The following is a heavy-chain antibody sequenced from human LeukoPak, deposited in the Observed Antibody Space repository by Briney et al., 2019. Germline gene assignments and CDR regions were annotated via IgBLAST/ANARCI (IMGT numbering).Heavy chain of an antibody. CDR2: ISSTGSTI. CDR3: AREGWFGERYPFHY. D-gene: IGHD3-10*01. J-gene: IGHJ4*02. Sequence: GGSLRLSCAASGFTFSDYYMSWIRQAPGKGREWVSYISSTGSTIYYADSVKGRFTISRDNAKKSLYMQMNSLRAEDTAVYYCAREGWFGERYPFHYWGQGTLVTVSS. CDR1: GFTFSDYY. V-gene: IGHV3-11*04.